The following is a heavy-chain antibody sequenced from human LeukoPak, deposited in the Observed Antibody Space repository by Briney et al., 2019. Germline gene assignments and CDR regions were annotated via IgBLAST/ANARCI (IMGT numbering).Heavy chain of an antibody. V-gene: IGHV4-4*07. CDR2: MYVSGTT. Sequence: NTSETLSLTCTVSGGSIGDHYLSWIRQPAGKGLEWIGRMYVSGTTNYNPSLRSRVTMSMDTSKNQFSLRLRSVTAADTAVYYCARENYYDSSGYSEGMDVWGQGTTVTVS. D-gene: IGHD3-22*01. J-gene: IGHJ6*02. CDR1: GGSIGDHY. CDR3: ARENYYDSSGYSEGMDV.